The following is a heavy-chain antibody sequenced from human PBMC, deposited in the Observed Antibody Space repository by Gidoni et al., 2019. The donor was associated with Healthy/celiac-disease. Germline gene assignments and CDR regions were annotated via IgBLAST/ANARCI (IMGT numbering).Heavy chain of an antibody. CDR3: ARSRKRYSSSWYGY. Sequence: QVQLQQWGAGLLKPSETLSLPCAVYGGSFSGYYWSWIRQPPGKGLEWIVEINHSGSTNYNPSLKSRVTISVDTSKNQFSLKLSSVTAADTAVYYCARSRKRYSSSWYGYWGQGTLVTVSS. CDR1: GGSFSGYY. CDR2: INHSGST. D-gene: IGHD6-13*01. V-gene: IGHV4-34*01. J-gene: IGHJ4*02.